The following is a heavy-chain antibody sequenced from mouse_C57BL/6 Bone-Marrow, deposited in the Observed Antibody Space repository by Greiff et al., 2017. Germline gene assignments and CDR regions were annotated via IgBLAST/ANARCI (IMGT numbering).Heavy chain of an antibody. CDR3: ARSWGYAMDY. CDR2: IDPSDSET. Sequence: QVQLQQPGAELVRPGSSVKLSCKASGYTFTSYWLHWVKQRPIQGLEWIGNIDPSDSETHYNQKFKGKSTLTVDNSSSTAYMQLSSLTSEDSAVYYCARSWGYAMDYWGQGTSVTVSS. CDR1: GYTFTSYW. V-gene: IGHV1-52*01. J-gene: IGHJ4*01.